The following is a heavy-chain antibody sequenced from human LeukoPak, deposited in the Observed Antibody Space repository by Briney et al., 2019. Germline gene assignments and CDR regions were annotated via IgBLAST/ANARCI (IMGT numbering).Heavy chain of an antibody. CDR2: INWNGGST. J-gene: IGHJ6*03. D-gene: IGHD5-18*01. V-gene: IGHV3-20*04. Sequence: GGSLRLSCAASGFTFDDYGMSWVRQAPGKGLEWVSGINWNGGSTGYADSVKGRFTISRDNAKNSLYLQMNSLRAEDTALYYYARDGYSYGNLDYYYYYYMGVWGKGTTVTVSS. CDR3: ARDGYSYGNLDYYYYYYMGV. CDR1: GFTFDDYG.